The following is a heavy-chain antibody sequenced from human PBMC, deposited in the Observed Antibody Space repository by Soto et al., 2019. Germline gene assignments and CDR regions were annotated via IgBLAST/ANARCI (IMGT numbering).Heavy chain of an antibody. Sequence: TLSLTCAVSGGSINSGGYSWSWIRQPPGKGLEWIGYIYHSGSTYYNPSLKSRVTISVDRSKNQFSLKLTSVTAADTAVYYCAQDTYYHDTSGYYVFAYWGQGTLVTVSS. CDR2: IYHSGST. CDR1: GGSINSGGYS. V-gene: IGHV4-30-2*01. D-gene: IGHD3-22*01. J-gene: IGHJ4*02. CDR3: AQDTYYHDTSGYYVFAY.